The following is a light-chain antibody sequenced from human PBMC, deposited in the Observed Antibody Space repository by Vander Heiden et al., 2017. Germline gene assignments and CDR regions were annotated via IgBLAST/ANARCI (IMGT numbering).Light chain of an antibody. Sequence: EIVMTQSPATLSVSPGERATISCRASQSVSSNLAWYQQKPGQAPRLLIYGASTRAHGIPARFSGSGSGTEFTLTISSLQSEDFAVYYCQQYNNWPMYTFGQGTKLEIK. CDR3: QQYNNWPMYT. CDR2: GAS. J-gene: IGKJ2*01. CDR1: QSVSSN. V-gene: IGKV3-15*01.